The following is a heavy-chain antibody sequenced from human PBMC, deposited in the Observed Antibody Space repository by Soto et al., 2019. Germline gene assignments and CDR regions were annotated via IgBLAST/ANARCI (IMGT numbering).Heavy chain of an antibody. CDR2: ISTFNGNT. CDR1: GYTFINYG. D-gene: IGHD6-19*01. CDR3: TTENTGTRPTVALDF. Sequence: QVQLVQSGGEVKKPGASVKVSCKTSGYTFINYGITWVRQAAGQGLEWMGWISTFNGNTNYAQKFQGRVTMTRDTSTTTAYMELRTLRSDDTAMYYCTTENTGTRPTVALDFWGQGTLVTVSS. V-gene: IGHV1-18*04. J-gene: IGHJ4*02.